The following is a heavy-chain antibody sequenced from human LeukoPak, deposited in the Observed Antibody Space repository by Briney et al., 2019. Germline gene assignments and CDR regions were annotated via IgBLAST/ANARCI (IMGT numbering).Heavy chain of an antibody. CDR1: GFTFSGSA. CDR3: TRLNYDTLTLGY. Sequence: VGSLRLSCAASGFTFSGSAMHWVRQASAQGLEWVGRFGSKANSYATAYAASVKGRFTSSRDDSKNTAYLQMNSLKTEDTAVYYCTRLNYDTLTLGYWGQGTLVTVSS. CDR2: FGSKANSYAT. J-gene: IGHJ4*02. V-gene: IGHV3-73*01. D-gene: IGHD3-9*01.